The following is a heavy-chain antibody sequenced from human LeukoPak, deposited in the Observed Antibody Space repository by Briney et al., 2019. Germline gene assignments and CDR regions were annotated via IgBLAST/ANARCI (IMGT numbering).Heavy chain of an antibody. CDR1: GFTFSSYS. J-gene: IGHJ3*02. D-gene: IGHD3-3*01. Sequence: PGGSLRLSCAASGFTFSSYSMNWVRQAPGKGLEWVSYISSSSSTIYYADSVKGRFTISRDNAKNSLYLQMNSLRAEDTAVYYCARDGRVFGVVPDAFDIWGQGTMVTVSS. CDR3: ARDGRVFGVVPDAFDI. V-gene: IGHV3-48*01. CDR2: ISSSSSTI.